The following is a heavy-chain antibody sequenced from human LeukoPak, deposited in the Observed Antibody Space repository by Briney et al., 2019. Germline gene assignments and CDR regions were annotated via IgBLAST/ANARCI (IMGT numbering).Heavy chain of an antibody. Sequence: GGSLRLSCAASGFTFSSYCMHWVRQAPGKGLEWVAVISYDGSNKYYADSVKGRFTISRDKSKNTLYLQMNSLRAEDTAVYYCAKDNYYGSGSYPTRAPLHWGQGTLVTVSS. CDR1: GFTFSSYC. CDR3: AKDNYYGSGSYPTRAPLH. D-gene: IGHD3-10*01. J-gene: IGHJ4*02. CDR2: ISYDGSNK. V-gene: IGHV3-30*18.